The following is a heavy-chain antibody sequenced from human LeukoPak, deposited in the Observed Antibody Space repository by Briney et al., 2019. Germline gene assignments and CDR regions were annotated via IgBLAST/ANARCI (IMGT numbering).Heavy chain of an antibody. D-gene: IGHD3-10*01. CDR3: ARGWFGEFSVHYFDS. CDR2: ISNNGGNT. Sequence: GRSLRLSCAASGFTFSSYVMHWVRQAPGKGLEYVSSISNNGGNTHYANSVKDRFTVSRDNSKNTLYLQMGSLRAEDMAVYYCARGWFGEFSVHYFDSWGQGSLVTVSS. J-gene: IGHJ4*02. CDR1: GFTFSSYV. V-gene: IGHV3-64*01.